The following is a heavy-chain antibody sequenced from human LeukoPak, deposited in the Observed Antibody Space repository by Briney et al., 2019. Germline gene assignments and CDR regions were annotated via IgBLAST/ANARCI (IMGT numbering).Heavy chain of an antibody. CDR2: ISYDGSNK. V-gene: IGHV3-30*18. Sequence: GGSLRLSCAASGFTFSSYGMHWVRQAPGKGLEWVAVISYDGSNKYYADSVKGRFTISRDNSKNTLYLQMNSLRAEDTAVYYCAKDLRYYYGSGDWGQGTLVTVSS. CDR3: AKDLRYYYGSGD. D-gene: IGHD3-10*01. CDR1: GFTFSSYG. J-gene: IGHJ4*02.